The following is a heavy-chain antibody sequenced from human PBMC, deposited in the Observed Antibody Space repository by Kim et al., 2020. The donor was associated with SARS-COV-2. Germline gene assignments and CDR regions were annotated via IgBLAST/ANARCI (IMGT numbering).Heavy chain of an antibody. J-gene: IGHJ6*02. V-gene: IGHV4-31*03. CDR1: GGSISSGGYY. CDR3: ARGDPNYYYYGMDV. CDR2: IYYSGST. Sequence: SETLSLTCTVSGGSISSGGYYWSWIRQHPGKGLEWIGYIYYSGSTYYNPSLKSRVTISVDTSKNQFSLKLSSVTAAATAVYYCARGDPNYYYYGMDVWGQGTTVTVSS. D-gene: IGHD2-21*01.